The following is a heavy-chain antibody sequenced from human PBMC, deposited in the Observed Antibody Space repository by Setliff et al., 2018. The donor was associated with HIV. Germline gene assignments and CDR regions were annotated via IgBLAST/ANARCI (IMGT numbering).Heavy chain of an antibody. J-gene: IGHJ4*02. Sequence: GSLRLSCAASGFTFTNYGMHWIRQAPGKRPEWVANIKGDGSETYYVDFVKGRFTISRDNAKNSLYLQMNSLRVEDTAVYYCARPFDQWGQGALVTVSS. CDR2: IKGDGSET. CDR1: GFTFTNYG. CDR3: ARPFDQ. V-gene: IGHV3-7*01.